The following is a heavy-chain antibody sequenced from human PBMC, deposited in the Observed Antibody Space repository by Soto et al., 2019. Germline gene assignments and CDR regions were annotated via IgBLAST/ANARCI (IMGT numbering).Heavy chain of an antibody. CDR3: AKGDIVATIFAFDI. CDR1: GFTFSSYA. CDR2: ISGSGGST. J-gene: IGHJ3*02. Sequence: GESLKISCAASGFTFSSYAMSWVRQAPGKGLEWVSAISGSGGSTYYADSVKGRFTISRDNSKNTLYLQMNSLRAEDTAVYYCAKGDIVATIFAFDIWGQGTMVTVSS. V-gene: IGHV3-23*01. D-gene: IGHD5-12*01.